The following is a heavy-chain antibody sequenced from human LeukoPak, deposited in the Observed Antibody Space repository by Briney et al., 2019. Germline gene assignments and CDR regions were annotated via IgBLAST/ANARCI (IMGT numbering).Heavy chain of an antibody. Sequence: GGSLRLSCTASGSTFGDYAMSWVRQAPGKGLEWVGFIRSKAYGGTTEYAASVKGRFTISRDDSKSIAYLQMNSLKTEDTAVYYCTRIGSYYDILTGYYYFDYWGQGTLVTVSS. J-gene: IGHJ4*02. CDR2: IRSKAYGGTT. CDR1: GSTFGDYA. CDR3: TRIGSYYDILTGYYYFDY. V-gene: IGHV3-49*04. D-gene: IGHD3-9*01.